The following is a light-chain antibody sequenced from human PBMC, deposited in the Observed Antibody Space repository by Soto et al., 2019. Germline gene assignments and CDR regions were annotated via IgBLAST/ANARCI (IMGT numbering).Light chain of an antibody. Sequence: EIVLTQSPATLSLSPGERATLSCRASQSVSSYLAWYQQKPGQAPRLLIYDASNRATGISARFSGSGSGTDFTLTISSLEPEDFAVYYCQQRSNWLSITFGQGTRLEIK. J-gene: IGKJ5*01. CDR1: QSVSSY. CDR3: QQRSNWLSIT. V-gene: IGKV3-11*01. CDR2: DAS.